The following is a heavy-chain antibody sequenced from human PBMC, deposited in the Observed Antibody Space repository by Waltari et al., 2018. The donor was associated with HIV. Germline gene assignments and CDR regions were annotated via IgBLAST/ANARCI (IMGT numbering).Heavy chain of an antibody. D-gene: IGHD6-13*01. CDR2: VFHSGST. CDR1: HFPIRSGHY. J-gene: IGHJ4*02. Sequence: QVQLQESGPGLVKPSDTLSLTCAVSHFPIRSGHYCVRIRQSPGKGLEWIGSVFHSGSTFYKPSFRSRVSISVDTSKNQFSLKLTSVTAADTAVYYCARQPAPDSTWFQIYFDYWGQGTVVTVSS. V-gene: IGHV4-38-2*01. CDR3: ARQPAPDSTWFQIYFDY.